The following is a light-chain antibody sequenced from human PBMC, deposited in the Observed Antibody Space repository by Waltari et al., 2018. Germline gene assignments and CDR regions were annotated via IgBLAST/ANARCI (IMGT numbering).Light chain of an antibody. V-gene: IGKV1-39*01. J-gene: IGKJ3*01. Sequence: DIQMTQSPSSLSASVGDRVTISCRESQSVSTYLNWYQQKPGKAPNLLIHAASRLQSGVPSRFRGSGSGTDFTLTISSLHPEDFATYYCQQAYSTPFTFGPGTAVDIK. CDR1: QSVSTY. CDR2: AAS. CDR3: QQAYSTPFT.